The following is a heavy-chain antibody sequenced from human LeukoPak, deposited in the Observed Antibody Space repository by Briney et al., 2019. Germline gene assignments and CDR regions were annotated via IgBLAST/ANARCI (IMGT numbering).Heavy chain of an antibody. CDR2: ISYDGSNK. CDR3: AKDYDSSGYYNWFDP. CDR1: GFTFSSYG. D-gene: IGHD3-22*01. V-gene: IGHV3-30*18. J-gene: IGHJ5*02. Sequence: GGSLRLSCAASGFTFSSYGMHWVRQAPGKGLEWVAVISYDGSNKYYADSVKGRFTISRDNSKNTLYLQMNSLRAEDTAVYYCAKDYDSSGYYNWFDPWGQGTLVTVSS.